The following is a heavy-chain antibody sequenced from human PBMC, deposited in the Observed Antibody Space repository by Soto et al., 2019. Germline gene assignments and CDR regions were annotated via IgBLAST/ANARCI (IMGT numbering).Heavy chain of an antibody. Sequence: GGSLRLSCAASGFTFSSYGMHWVRQAPGKGLEWVAVISYDGSNKYYADSVKGRFTIPRDNSKNTLYLQMNSLRAEDTAVYYCATVVRNRPNYYYYGMDVWGQGTXVTLSS. CDR2: ISYDGSNK. D-gene: IGHD1-1*01. V-gene: IGHV3-30*03. CDR1: GFTFSSYG. CDR3: ATVVRNRPNYYYYGMDV. J-gene: IGHJ6*02.